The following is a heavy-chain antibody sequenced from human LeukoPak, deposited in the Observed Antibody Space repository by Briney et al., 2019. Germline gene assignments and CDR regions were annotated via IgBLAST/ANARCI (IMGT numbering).Heavy chain of an antibody. J-gene: IGHJ6*03. D-gene: IGHD2-15*01. V-gene: IGHV4-39*01. CDR1: GDSISTSNSY. CDR3: ARGIVVVAQLGFYFYYMDV. Sequence: PSETLSPTCTVSGDSISTSNSYWGWIRQPPGKGLEWIGSIYYSGNTYYNASLKSRVTISVDTSKNQFSLKLSSVTAADTAVYYCARGIVVVAQLGFYFYYMDVWGKGTTVTISS. CDR2: IYYSGNT.